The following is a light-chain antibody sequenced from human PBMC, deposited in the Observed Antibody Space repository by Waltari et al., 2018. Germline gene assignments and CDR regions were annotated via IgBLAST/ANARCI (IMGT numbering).Light chain of an antibody. CDR2: VTSDGGH. CDR1: SGHSHYP. V-gene: IGLV4-69*01. J-gene: IGLJ3*02. Sequence: QLMLTQSPSASASLGASVKLTCPLSSGHSHYPIPWHPQQPEKGPRYLMTVTSDGGHIKGDGIPDGFSGSSSGAERYLTFSSRRSEDETDYYCQTGGFGIWVFGGGTKLTVL. CDR3: QTGGFGIWV.